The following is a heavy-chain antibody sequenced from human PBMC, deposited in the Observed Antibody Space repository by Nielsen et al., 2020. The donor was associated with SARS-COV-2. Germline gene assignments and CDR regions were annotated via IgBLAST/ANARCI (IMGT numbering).Heavy chain of an antibody. CDR3: ARDLGAY. Sequence: GKSLKISCAASGLTLSRYWMHWVRQAPGKGLMWVSRINSDGTLTTYADSVKGRFTISRDNARNTLYLQMNSLRAEDTAVYYCARDLGAYWGQGTLVTVSS. J-gene: IGHJ4*02. D-gene: IGHD3-10*01. CDR2: INSDGTLT. CDR1: GLTLSRYW. V-gene: IGHV3-74*01.